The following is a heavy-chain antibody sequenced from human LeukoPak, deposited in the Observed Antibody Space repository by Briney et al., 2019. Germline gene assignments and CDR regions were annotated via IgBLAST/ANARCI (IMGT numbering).Heavy chain of an antibody. CDR2: IWYDGSNK. CDR3: ARDLRGRPISSSWYRGL. V-gene: IGHV3-33*01. J-gene: IGHJ4*02. CDR1: GFTFSSYG. Sequence: PGGSLRLSCAASGFTFSSYGMHWVRQAPGKGLEWVAVIWYDGSNKYYADSVKGRFTISRDNSKNTLYLQMNSLRAEDTAVYYCARDLRGRPISSSWYRGLWGQGTLVTVSS. D-gene: IGHD6-13*01.